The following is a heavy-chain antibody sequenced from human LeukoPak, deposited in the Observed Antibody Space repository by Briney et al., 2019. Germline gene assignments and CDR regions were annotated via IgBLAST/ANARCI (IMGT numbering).Heavy chain of an antibody. Sequence: GGSLRLSCAASGFTFSSYSMNWVRQAPGKGLEWVSYISSSSSTIYYADSVKGRFTISRDNSKNTLYLQMNSLRAEDTAVYYCAKGLTDYYDSSGYEDYWGQGTLVTVSS. D-gene: IGHD3-22*01. CDR1: GFTFSSYS. J-gene: IGHJ4*02. V-gene: IGHV3-48*01. CDR2: ISSSSSTI. CDR3: AKGLTDYYDSSGYEDY.